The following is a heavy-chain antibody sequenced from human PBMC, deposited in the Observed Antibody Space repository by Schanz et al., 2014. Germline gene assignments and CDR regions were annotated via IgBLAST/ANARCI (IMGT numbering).Heavy chain of an antibody. D-gene: IGHD2-15*01. CDR1: GFSFTTYA. Sequence: EVQLLESGGGLVQPGGSLRLSCASSGFSFTTYAMSWVRQAPGKGLEYVSAISHDGYSTYYADSVRGRFTVSRDNSKNTLYLEVNSLRPEDTAVYYCAKTPREYCNYDNCPNWFDSWGQGTLVTVSS. CDR2: ISHDGYST. CDR3: AKTPREYCNYDNCPNWFDS. V-gene: IGHV3-23*01. J-gene: IGHJ5*01.